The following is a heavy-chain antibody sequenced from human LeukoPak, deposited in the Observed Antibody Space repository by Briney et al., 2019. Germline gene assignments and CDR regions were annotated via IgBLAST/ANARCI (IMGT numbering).Heavy chain of an antibody. D-gene: IGHD3-9*01. V-gene: IGHV4-59*08. Sequence: SGTLSLTCTVSGGSISSYYWSWIRQPPGKGLEWIGYIYYSGSTNYNPSLKSRVTISVDTSKNQFSLKLSSVTAADTAVYYCARLQLRYFDWHRYYYGMDVWGQGTTVTVSS. CDR3: ARLQLRYFDWHRYYYGMDV. CDR2: IYYSGST. J-gene: IGHJ6*02. CDR1: GGSISSYY.